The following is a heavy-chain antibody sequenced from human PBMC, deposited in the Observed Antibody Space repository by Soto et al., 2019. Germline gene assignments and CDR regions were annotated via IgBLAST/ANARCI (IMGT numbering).Heavy chain of an antibody. V-gene: IGHV4-61*01. CDR1: GGSVSITLYY. D-gene: IGHD1-26*01. CDR2: IHYSGST. Sequence: SETLCVTCTFSGGSVSITLYYWTWIRQPPGKGLEWIGYIHYSGSTNYNPSLQSRVTISVDTSKNHFSLELTSVTAADTAVYYCARAWDHLYFDYWGQGALVTVSS. CDR3: ARAWDHLYFDY. J-gene: IGHJ4*02.